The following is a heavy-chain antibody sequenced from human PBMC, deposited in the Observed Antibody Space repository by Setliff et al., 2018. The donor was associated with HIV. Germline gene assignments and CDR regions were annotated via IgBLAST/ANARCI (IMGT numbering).Heavy chain of an antibody. V-gene: IGHV1-69*05. Sequence: ASVKVSCKASGGTFSSYTISWVRQAPGQGLEWMGGIIPIFGTANYAQKFQGRVTITTDESTITAYMELSSLRSEDTAVYYCARDTGQQLVGFDIWGQGTMVTVSS. CDR1: GGTFSSYT. D-gene: IGHD6-13*01. CDR2: IIPIFGTA. J-gene: IGHJ3*02. CDR3: ARDTGQQLVGFDI.